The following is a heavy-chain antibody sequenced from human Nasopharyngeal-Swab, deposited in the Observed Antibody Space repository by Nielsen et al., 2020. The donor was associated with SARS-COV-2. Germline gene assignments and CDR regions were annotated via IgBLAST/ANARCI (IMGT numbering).Heavy chain of an antibody. Sequence: SVKVSCKASGGTFSNLAISWVRQAPGQGLEWMGGIILIFGTANYAQKLQGRVTITADESTSTAYMELSSLRSEDTAVYYCARVVPAALGGMDVWGQGTTVTVSS. V-gene: IGHV1-69*13. J-gene: IGHJ6*02. CDR2: IILIFGTA. CDR1: GGTFSNLA. CDR3: ARVVPAALGGMDV. D-gene: IGHD2-2*01.